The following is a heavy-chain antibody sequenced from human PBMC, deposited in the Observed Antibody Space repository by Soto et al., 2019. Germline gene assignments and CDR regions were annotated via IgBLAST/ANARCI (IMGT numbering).Heavy chain of an antibody. Sequence: ASVKVSCKASGYTFTSYDINWVRQATGQGLERMGWMNPNSGNTGYAQKFQGRVTMTRNTSISTAYMELGSLRSEDTAVYYCARDRYCSGGSCYLYFDYWGQGTLVTVSS. J-gene: IGHJ4*02. CDR2: MNPNSGNT. CDR1: GYTFTSYD. CDR3: ARDRYCSGGSCYLYFDY. D-gene: IGHD2-15*01. V-gene: IGHV1-8*01.